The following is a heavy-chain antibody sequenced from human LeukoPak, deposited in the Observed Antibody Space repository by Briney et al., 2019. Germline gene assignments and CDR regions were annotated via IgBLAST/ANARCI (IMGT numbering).Heavy chain of an antibody. J-gene: IGHJ4*02. V-gene: IGHV3-33*01. CDR2: IWYDGSNK. CDR3: ARARYGSGGYFFDF. D-gene: IGHD3-10*01. CDR1: GFTFSSYG. Sequence: VRSLRLSCAASGFTFSSYGMHWVRQAPGKGQEWVAVIWYDGSNKFYADSVKGRFTISRDNSKNTLYLQMNSLRAEDTAVYYCARARYGSGGYFFDFWGQGTLVTVSS.